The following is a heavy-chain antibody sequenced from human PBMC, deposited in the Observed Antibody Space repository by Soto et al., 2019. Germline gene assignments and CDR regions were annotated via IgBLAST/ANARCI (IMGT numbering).Heavy chain of an antibody. V-gene: IGHV3-33*06. D-gene: IGHD3-16*01. CDR1: GFTFSSYG. Sequence: QVQLVESGGGVVQPGRSLRLSCAASGFTFSSYGMHWVRQAPGKGLEWVAVIWYDGSDKFYADSVKGRFTISRDNSKNTPYLQMPSLTAEDTAVYYCAKGGGKTLALDSWGQGTLVTVSS. J-gene: IGHJ4*02. CDR3: AKGGGKTLALDS. CDR2: IWYDGSDK.